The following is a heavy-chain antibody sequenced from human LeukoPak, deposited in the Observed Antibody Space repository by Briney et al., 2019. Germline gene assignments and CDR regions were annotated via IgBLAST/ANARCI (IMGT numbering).Heavy chain of an antibody. Sequence: SETLSLTCTVSGGSISSGGYYWSWIRQPPGKGLEWLGCIYYSGSTYYNPSLKSRVTISVDTSKNQFSLKLSSVTAADTAVYYCARRGPRYNWFDPWGQGTLVTVSS. V-gene: IGHV4-31*03. J-gene: IGHJ5*02. CDR2: IYYSGST. CDR3: ARRGPRYNWFDP. CDR1: GGSISSGGYY.